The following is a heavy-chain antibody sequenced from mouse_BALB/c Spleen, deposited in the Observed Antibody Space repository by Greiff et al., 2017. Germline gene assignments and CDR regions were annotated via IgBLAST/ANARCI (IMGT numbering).Heavy chain of an antibody. J-gene: IGHJ3*01. V-gene: IGHV5-4*02. CDR1: GFTFSDYY. D-gene: IGHD3-2*01. CDR2: ISDGGSYT. CDR3: ARDDSSGYVAY. Sequence: EVKVVESGGGLVKPGGSLKLSCAASGFTFSDYYRYWVRQTPEKRLEWVATISDGGSYTYYPDSVKGRFTISRDNAKNNLYLQMSSLKSEDTAMYYCARDDSSGYVAYWGQGTLVTVSA.